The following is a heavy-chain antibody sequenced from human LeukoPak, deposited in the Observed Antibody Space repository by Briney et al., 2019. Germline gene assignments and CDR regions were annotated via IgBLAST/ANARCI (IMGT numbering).Heavy chain of an antibody. CDR1: GGSISSYY. J-gene: IGHJ5*02. Sequence: PSETLSLTCTASGGSISSYYWSWIRQPPGKGLEWIGYIYYSGSTNYNPSLKSRVTISVDMSKNQFSLKLSSVTAADTAVYYCARRDYGSGNNWFDPWGQGTLVTVSS. D-gene: IGHD3-10*01. CDR2: IYYSGST. V-gene: IGHV4-59*08. CDR3: ARRDYGSGNNWFDP.